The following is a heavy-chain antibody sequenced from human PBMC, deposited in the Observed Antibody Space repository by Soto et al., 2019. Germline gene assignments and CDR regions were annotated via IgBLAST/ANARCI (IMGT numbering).Heavy chain of an antibody. J-gene: IGHJ5*02. CDR2: IYSGGST. CDR1: GFTVSSNY. CDR3: ARRPNLRSPFDP. V-gene: IGHV3-53*01. Sequence: PGGSLRLSCAASGFTVSSNYMSWCRQAPGKGLEWVSVIYSGGSTYYADSVKGRFTISRDNSKNTLYLQMNSLRAEDTAVYYCARRPNLRSPFDPWGQGTLVTVSS.